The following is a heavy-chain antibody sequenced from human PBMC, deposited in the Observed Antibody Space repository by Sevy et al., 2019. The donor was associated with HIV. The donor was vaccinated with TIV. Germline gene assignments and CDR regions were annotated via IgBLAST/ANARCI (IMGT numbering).Heavy chain of an antibody. CDR3: ARAGGWGNINHSNQILDI. J-gene: IGHJ3*02. CDR1: GFNIRVYW. D-gene: IGHD3-16*01. CDR2: IDQDGSDK. Sequence: GGSLRLSCAASGFNIRVYWMLWVRQAPGKGLEWVANIDQDGSDKRYVDSVRGRFTISRDNANNFLYLQMSSLRADDTAVYYCARAGGWGNINHSNQILDIWGHGTKVTVSS. V-gene: IGHV3-7*01.